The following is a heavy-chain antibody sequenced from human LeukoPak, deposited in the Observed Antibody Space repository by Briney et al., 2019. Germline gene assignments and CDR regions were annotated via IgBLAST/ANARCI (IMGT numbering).Heavy chain of an antibody. CDR1: GFTFSTYA. J-gene: IGHJ4*02. CDR3: AKEYRGGWPFVY. D-gene: IGHD6-19*01. Sequence: PGGSLRLSCAASGFTFSTYAMSWVRQAPGKGLEWVSGISGSGGTTYYADSVKGRFTIFRDNSNNMLYLQMNSLRAEDTAVYYCAKEYRGGWPFVYWGQGTLVTVSP. CDR2: ISGSGGTT. V-gene: IGHV3-23*01.